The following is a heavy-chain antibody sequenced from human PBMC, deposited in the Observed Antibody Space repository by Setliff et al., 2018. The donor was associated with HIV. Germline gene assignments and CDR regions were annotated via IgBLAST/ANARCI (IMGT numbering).Heavy chain of an antibody. Sequence: SETLSLTCAVYGESLSGYYWSWIRQPPGKGLEWVGEINHSRATNYNPSLQSRLTVSVDTSKNQFSLKLSSVTAADTAMYYCARGGDSSSWYWGRWFDPWGQGTLVTVSS. D-gene: IGHD6-13*01. V-gene: IGHV4-34*01. CDR3: ARGGDSSSWYWGRWFDP. J-gene: IGHJ5*02. CDR2: INHSRAT. CDR1: GESLSGYY.